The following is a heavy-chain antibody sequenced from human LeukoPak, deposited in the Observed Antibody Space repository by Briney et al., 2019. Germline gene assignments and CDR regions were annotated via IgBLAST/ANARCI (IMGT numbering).Heavy chain of an antibody. Sequence: PSETLSLTCTVSGGSISSYYWSWIRQPPGKGLEWIGYIYYSGSTNYNPSLKSRVTISVDTSKNQFSLKLSSVTAADTAVYYCAREQWLVGFDYRGQGTLVTVSS. CDR1: GGSISSYY. V-gene: IGHV4-59*01. D-gene: IGHD6-19*01. CDR3: AREQWLVGFDY. CDR2: IYYSGST. J-gene: IGHJ4*02.